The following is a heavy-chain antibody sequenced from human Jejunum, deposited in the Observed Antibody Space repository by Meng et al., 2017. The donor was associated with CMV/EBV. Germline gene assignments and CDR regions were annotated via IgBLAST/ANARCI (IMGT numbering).Heavy chain of an antibody. V-gene: IGHV3-53*01. Sequence: LSCTASEFSVIRNNRTWVRQAPGKGLEWVSAIYSGESTYYADSVKSRFTISRDNSKNTLYLQMNSLRAEDTAVYYCAKKYSGSFDYWGQGTLVTVSS. CDR3: AKKYSGSFDY. D-gene: IGHD1-26*01. J-gene: IGHJ4*02. CDR1: EFSVIRNN. CDR2: IYSGEST.